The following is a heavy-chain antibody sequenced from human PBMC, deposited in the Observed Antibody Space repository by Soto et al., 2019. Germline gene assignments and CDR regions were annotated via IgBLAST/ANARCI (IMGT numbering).Heavy chain of an antibody. CDR3: ARGVMTTVTTFAY. CDR2: INPNSGGT. V-gene: IGHV1-2*04. J-gene: IGHJ4*02. CDR1: GYTFTGYY. D-gene: IGHD4-4*01. Sequence: ASVKVSCKASGYTFTGYYMHWVRQAPGQGLEWMGWINPNSGGTNYAQKFQGWVTMTRDTSISTAYMELSRLRSDDTAVYYCARGVMTTVTTFAYWGQGTLVTVSS.